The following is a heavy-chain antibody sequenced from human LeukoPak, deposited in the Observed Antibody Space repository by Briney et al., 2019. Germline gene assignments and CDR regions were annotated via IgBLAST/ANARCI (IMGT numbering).Heavy chain of an antibody. D-gene: IGHD6-19*01. CDR2: VSYDGSNE. Sequence: GGSLRLSCAASGFIFSNYGMHWVRQAPGKGLEWVAVVSYDGSNEYYADSAKGRFTISRDNSKNTLYLQMNSLRSEDTAVYYCGRDRAVTGEYFAYGGQEPLVPVP. CDR1: GFIFSNYG. CDR3: GRDRAVTGEYFAY. J-gene: IGHJ4*02. V-gene: IGHV3-30*03.